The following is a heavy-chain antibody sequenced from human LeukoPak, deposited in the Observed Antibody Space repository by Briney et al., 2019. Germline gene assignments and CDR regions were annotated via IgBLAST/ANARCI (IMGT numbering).Heavy chain of an antibody. CDR3: ARGGVNYKIAGP. V-gene: IGHV4-59*01. Sequence: PSETLSLTCTVSGGSITSYYWSSIRQPPGKGLEWIGYIYYSGSTNYNPSLKSRVTISVDTSKNQFSLKLSSVTAADTAVYYCARGGVNYKIAGPWGQGALVTVSS. D-gene: IGHD3-10*01. CDR2: IYYSGST. CDR1: GGSITSYY. J-gene: IGHJ5*02.